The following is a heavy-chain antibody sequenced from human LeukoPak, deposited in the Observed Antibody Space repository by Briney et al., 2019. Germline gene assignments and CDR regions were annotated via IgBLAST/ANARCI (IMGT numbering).Heavy chain of an antibody. Sequence: ASVKVSCKASRGTFSSYAISWVRQAPGQGLEWMGGIIPIFGTANYAQKFQGRVTITADESTSTAYMELSSLRSEDTAVYYCARSGDIVVVPAAMIPRYLNGDYHRAEYFQHWGQGTLVTVSS. D-gene: IGHD2-2*01. CDR3: ARSGDIVVVPAAMIPRYLNGDYHRAEYFQH. CDR1: RGTFSSYA. CDR2: IIPIFGTA. V-gene: IGHV1-69*13. J-gene: IGHJ1*01.